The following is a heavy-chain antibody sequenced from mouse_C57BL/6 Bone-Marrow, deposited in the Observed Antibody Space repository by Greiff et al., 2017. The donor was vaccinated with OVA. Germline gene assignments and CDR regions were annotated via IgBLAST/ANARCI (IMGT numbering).Heavy chain of an antibody. CDR2: LYPGDGDT. V-gene: IGHV1-82*01. D-gene: IGHD1-1*01. CDR1: GYAFSSSW. CDR3: ARSVTTVVATRMDY. Sequence: QVQLQQSGPELVKPGASVKISCKASGYAFSSSWMNWVKQRPGKGLAWIGRLYPGDGDTNYNGKFKGKATLTAAKSSSTAYMQLSSRTSEDSAVYFCARSVTTVVATRMDYWGQGTSVTVSS. J-gene: IGHJ4*01.